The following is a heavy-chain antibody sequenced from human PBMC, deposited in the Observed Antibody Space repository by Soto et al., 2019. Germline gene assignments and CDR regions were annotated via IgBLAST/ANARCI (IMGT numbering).Heavy chain of an antibody. D-gene: IGHD3-9*01. CDR2: IIYGGGNK. J-gene: IGHJ5*01. Sequence: GGSLRLSCAASGFTFSSYGMHWVRQAPGKGLEWVAGIIYGGGNKYYADSVKGRFTISRDNSKDMLFLQMSSLRVDDTAVYYCAKDRDPDGIWTFDSWGQGTLVTVSS. CDR1: GFTFSSYG. CDR3: AKDRDPDGIWTFDS. V-gene: IGHV3-23*01.